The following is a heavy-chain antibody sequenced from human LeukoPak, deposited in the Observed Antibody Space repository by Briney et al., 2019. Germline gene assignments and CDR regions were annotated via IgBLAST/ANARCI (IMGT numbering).Heavy chain of an antibody. D-gene: IGHD5-18*01. CDR3: ARVSYGYYYYYGMDV. CDR2: INHSGST. V-gene: IGHV4-34*01. Sequence: PSETLSLTCAVYGGSFSGYYWSWIRQPPGKGLEWIGEINHSGSTNYNPSLKSRVTISVDTSKNQFSLKLSSVTAADTAVYYCARVSYGYYYYYGMDVWGQGTTVIVSS. J-gene: IGHJ6*02. CDR1: GGSFSGYY.